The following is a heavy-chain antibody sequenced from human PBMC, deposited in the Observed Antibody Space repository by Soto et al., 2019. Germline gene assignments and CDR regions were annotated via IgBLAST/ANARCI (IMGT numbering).Heavy chain of an antibody. D-gene: IGHD2-2*01. CDR2: ISGSGGST. Sequence: PGGSLRLSCAASGFTFSSYAMSWVRQAPGKGLEWVSAISGSGGSTYYADSVKGRFTISRDNSKNTLYLQMNSLRAEDTAVYYCAKAQRDIVVVPAALYDYWGQGTLVTVSS. CDR3: AKAQRDIVVVPAALYDY. V-gene: IGHV3-23*01. J-gene: IGHJ4*02. CDR1: GFTFSSYA.